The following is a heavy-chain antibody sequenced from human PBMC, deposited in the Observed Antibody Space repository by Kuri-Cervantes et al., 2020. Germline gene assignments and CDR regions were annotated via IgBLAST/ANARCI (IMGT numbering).Heavy chain of an antibody. CDR3: ARAYSSSWYYFDY. CDR2: ISSSGSTI. Sequence: GESLKISCAASGFTFSDYYMSWIRQAPGKGLEWVSYISSSGSTIYYADSVKGRFTISRDNAKNSLYLQMNSLRAEDTAVYYCARAYSSSWYYFDYWGQGTLVTVSS. V-gene: IGHV3-11*04. D-gene: IGHD6-13*01. J-gene: IGHJ4*02. CDR1: GFTFSDYY.